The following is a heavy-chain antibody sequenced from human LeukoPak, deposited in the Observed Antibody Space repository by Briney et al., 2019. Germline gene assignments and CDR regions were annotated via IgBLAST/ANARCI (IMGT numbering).Heavy chain of an antibody. CDR3: AKDRPNYYESNGHYYRRDGDY. CDR2: ISSSGDFT. Sequence: VGSLRLSCAASGFTFNIYSMSWVRQAPGKGLEWVSSISSSGDFTVYAGSVKGRFTISRDNSKNTLYLQMNSLGAEDTAIYYCAKDRPNYYESNGHYYRRDGDYWGQGTLVTVSS. D-gene: IGHD3-22*01. CDR1: GFTFNIYS. J-gene: IGHJ4*02. V-gene: IGHV3-23*01.